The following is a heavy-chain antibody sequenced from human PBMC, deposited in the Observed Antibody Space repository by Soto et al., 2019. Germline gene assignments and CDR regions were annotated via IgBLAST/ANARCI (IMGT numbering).Heavy chain of an antibody. CDR3: ARDVSRSMLSYYFDY. V-gene: IGHV3-30-3*01. CDR2: ISYDGSNK. J-gene: IGHJ4*02. D-gene: IGHD3-3*02. CDR1: GFTFSSYA. Sequence: GGSLRFSCAASGFTFSSYAMHWVRQAPGKGLEWVAVISYDGSNKYYADSVKGRFTISRDNSKNTLYLQMNSLRAEDTAVYYCARDVSRSMLSYYFDYWGQGTLVTVSS.